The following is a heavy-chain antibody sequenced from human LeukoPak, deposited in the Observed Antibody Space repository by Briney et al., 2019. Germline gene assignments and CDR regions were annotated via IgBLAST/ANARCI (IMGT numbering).Heavy chain of an antibody. J-gene: IGHJ5*02. CDR3: ARERVNYDFWSGVPDFDP. CDR1: GDSITSGSSY. Sequence: SQTLSLTCTVSGDSITSGSSYWSWIRQPAGKGLEWIGRIYTSGSTNYNPSLKSRVTMSVDTSKNQFSLKLGSVTAADTAVYYCARERVNYDFWSGVPDFDPWGQGTLVTVSS. CDR2: IYTSGST. D-gene: IGHD3-3*01. V-gene: IGHV4-61*02.